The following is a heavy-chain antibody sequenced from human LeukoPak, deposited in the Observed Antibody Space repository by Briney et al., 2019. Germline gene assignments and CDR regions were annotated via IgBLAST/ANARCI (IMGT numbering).Heavy chain of an antibody. Sequence: SETLSLTCAVYGGSFSGYYWSWIRQPPGKGLEWIGEINHSGSTNYNPSLKSRVTISVDTSKNQFSLKLSSVTAADTAVYYCARSAHTIQNFDLWGRGTLVTVSS. CDR3: ARSAHTIQNFDL. CDR1: GGSFSGYY. D-gene: IGHD3-3*01. V-gene: IGHV4-34*01. CDR2: INHSGST. J-gene: IGHJ2*01.